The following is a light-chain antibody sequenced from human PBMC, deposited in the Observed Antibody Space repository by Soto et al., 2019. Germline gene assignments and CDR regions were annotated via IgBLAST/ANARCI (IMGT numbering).Light chain of an antibody. CDR2: EDN. V-gene: IGLV6-57*02. Sequence: LTQPASVSGSPGQSITISCTGTSSGSIASNYVQWYQQRPGSAPTTVIYEDNQRPSGVPDRFSGSIDSSSNSASLTISGLKTEDEADYYCQSYDSSNVVFGGGTKLTVL. CDR1: SGSIASNY. J-gene: IGLJ2*01. CDR3: QSYDSSNVV.